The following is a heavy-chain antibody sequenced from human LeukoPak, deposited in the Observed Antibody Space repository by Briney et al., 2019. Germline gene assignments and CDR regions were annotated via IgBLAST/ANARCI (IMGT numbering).Heavy chain of an antibody. CDR2: ISGSGGST. V-gene: IGHV3-23*01. CDR1: GFTFSSYA. Sequence: GASLRLSYAASGFTFSSYAMGWVRQAPGKGLEWVSAISGSGGSTYYADSVKGRFTISRDNSKNTLYLQMNSLRAEDTAVYYCAKRHYYDSSGYRDWGQGTLVTVSS. CDR3: AKRHYYDSSGYRD. D-gene: IGHD3-22*01. J-gene: IGHJ4*02.